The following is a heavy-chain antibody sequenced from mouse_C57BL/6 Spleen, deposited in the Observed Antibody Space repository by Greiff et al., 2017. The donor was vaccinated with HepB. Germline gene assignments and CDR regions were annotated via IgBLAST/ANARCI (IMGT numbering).Heavy chain of an antibody. CDR2: ISSGGSYT. D-gene: IGHD2-4*01. J-gene: IGHJ1*03. CDR3: ARHFDYDGYFDV. Sequence: DVKLQESGGDLVKPGGSLKLSCAASGFTFSTYGMSWVRQTPDKRLEWVATISSGGSYTYYPDSVKGRFTISRDNAKNTLYLQMSSLKSEDTAMYYCARHFDYDGYFDVWGTGTTVTVSS. CDR1: GFTFSTYG. V-gene: IGHV5-6*02.